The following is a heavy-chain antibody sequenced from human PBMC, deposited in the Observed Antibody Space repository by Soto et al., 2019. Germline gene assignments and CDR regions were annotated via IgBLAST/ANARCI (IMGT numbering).Heavy chain of an antibody. CDR3: ARDRGYRSGSFGS. Sequence: SETLSLTCIVSGGSISGYYWRWIRQPAGKELEWIGRIYSDGTTNYNPSLKGRGTMSVDTSKKQISLKLTSVTAADTAMYYCARDRGYRSGSFGSWGQGVLVTVS. J-gene: IGHJ5*02. D-gene: IGHD5-18*01. V-gene: IGHV4-4*07. CDR2: IYSDGTT. CDR1: GGSISGYY.